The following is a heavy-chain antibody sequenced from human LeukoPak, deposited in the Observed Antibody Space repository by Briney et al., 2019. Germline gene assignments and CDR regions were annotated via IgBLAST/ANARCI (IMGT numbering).Heavy chain of an antibody. D-gene: IGHD6-6*01. CDR3: ARDKGQLGGLDY. J-gene: IGHJ4*02. Sequence: SQTLSLTCTVSGGSISSGSYYWSWIRQPAGKGLEWIGRIYTSGSTNCNPSLKSRVTISVDTSKNQFSLKLSSVTAADTAVYYCARDKGQLGGLDYWGQGTLVTVSS. V-gene: IGHV4-61*02. CDR1: GGSISSGSYY. CDR2: IYTSGST.